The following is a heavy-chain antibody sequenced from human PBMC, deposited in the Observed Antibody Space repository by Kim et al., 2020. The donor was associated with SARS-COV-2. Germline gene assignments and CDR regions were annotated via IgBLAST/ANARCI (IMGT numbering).Heavy chain of an antibody. CDR2: IYTSGST. CDR1: GGSISSYY. Sequence: SETLSLTCTVSGGSISSYYWSWIRQPAGKGLEWIGRIYTSGSTNYNPSLKGRVTMSVDTSKNQFSLKLSSVTAADTAVYYCARSPYYYDSSGYYYSYYYYGMDVWGQGTTVTVSS. V-gene: IGHV4-4*07. J-gene: IGHJ6*02. D-gene: IGHD3-22*01. CDR3: ARSPYYYDSSGYYYSYYYYGMDV.